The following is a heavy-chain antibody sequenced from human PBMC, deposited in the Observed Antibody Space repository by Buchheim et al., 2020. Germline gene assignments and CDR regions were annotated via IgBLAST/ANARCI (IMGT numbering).Heavy chain of an antibody. Sequence: QVQLQESGPGLVKPSETLSLTCTVSGGSISSYYWSWIRQPPGKGLEWIGYMYYSGRTYYNPSLKSRVTISVDTSKNQFSLKLNSVTAADTAVYYCARSTSYYDFWSGYFDYWGQGTL. J-gene: IGHJ4*02. CDR1: GGSISSYY. CDR2: MYYSGRT. V-gene: IGHV4-30-4*01. CDR3: ARSTSYYDFWSGYFDY. D-gene: IGHD3-3*01.